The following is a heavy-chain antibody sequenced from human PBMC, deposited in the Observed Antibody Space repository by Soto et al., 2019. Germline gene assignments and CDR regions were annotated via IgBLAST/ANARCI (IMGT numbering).Heavy chain of an antibody. CDR3: ARLEAYYDSSGYDNWFDP. D-gene: IGHD3-22*01. V-gene: IGHV1-18*01. CDR2: ISAYNGNT. CDR1: GYTFTSYG. J-gene: IGHJ5*02. Sequence: QVQLVQSGAEVKKPGASVKVSCKASGYTFTSYGISWVRQAPGQGLEWMGWISAYNGNTNYAQKLQGRVTKTTDTSTSTAYMEMRSLRSDDTAVYYCARLEAYYDSSGYDNWFDPWGQGTLVTVSS.